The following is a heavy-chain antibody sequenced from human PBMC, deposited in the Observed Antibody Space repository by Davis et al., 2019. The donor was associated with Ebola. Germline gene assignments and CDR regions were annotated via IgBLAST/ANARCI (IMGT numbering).Heavy chain of an antibody. D-gene: IGHD5-24*01. CDR1: GGTSSSYA. J-gene: IGHJ5*02. V-gene: IGHV1-69*13. CDR2: IIPIFGTA. CDR3: ATDRVEMTTIVGGNWFDP. Sequence: AASVKVSCKASGGTSSSYAISWVRQAPGQGLEWMGGIIPIFGTANYAQKFQGRVTITADESTSTAYMELSSLRSEDTAVYYCATDRVEMTTIVGGNWFDPWGQGTLVTVSS.